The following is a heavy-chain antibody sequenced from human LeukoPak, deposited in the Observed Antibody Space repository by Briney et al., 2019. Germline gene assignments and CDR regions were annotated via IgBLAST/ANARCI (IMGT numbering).Heavy chain of an antibody. J-gene: IGHJ3*02. V-gene: IGHV4-59*13. CDR2: GSYIRTT. CDR1: GGSISGKY. Sequence: PSQTLSLTCSVSGGSISGKYWCWIWHSQRQGKGRMGFGSYIRTTRYNPSLNSRVTISIDTSKNQFSLKLSSVTAADTAVYYCARQGVYIGDGYNLVFEMWGQGTVVSLS. D-gene: IGHD5-24*01. CDR3: ARQGVYIGDGYNLVFEM.